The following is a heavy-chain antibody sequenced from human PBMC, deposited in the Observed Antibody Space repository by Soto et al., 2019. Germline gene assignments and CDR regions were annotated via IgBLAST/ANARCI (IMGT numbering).Heavy chain of an antibody. CDR1: GGSFSGYY. Sequence: QVQLQQWGAGLLKPSETLSLTCAVYGGSFSGYYWSWIRQPPGKGLERIGEINHSGSTNYNPSLKSRVTISVDTSKNQFSLKLSSVTAADTAVYYCARESSPGAFDIWGQGTMVTVSS. V-gene: IGHV4-34*01. CDR2: INHSGST. CDR3: ARESSPGAFDI. J-gene: IGHJ3*02.